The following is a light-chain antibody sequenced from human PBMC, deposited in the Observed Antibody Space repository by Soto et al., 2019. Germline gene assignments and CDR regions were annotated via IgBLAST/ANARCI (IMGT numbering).Light chain of an antibody. J-gene: IGKJ4*01. Sequence: DIQMTQSPSTLSASVGDRVTITCRASQSISSWLAWYKQKPGKAPKLLIYDASSLESGVPSRFSGSGSGTEFTLTISSLQPDDFATYYCQKYNSYADTFGGGTKV. V-gene: IGKV1-5*01. CDR3: QKYNSYADT. CDR2: DAS. CDR1: QSISSW.